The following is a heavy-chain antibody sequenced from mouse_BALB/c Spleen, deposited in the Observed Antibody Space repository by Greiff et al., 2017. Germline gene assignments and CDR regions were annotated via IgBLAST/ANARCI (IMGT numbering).Heavy chain of an antibody. CDR2: ILPGSGST. V-gene: IGHV1-9*01. J-gene: IGHJ3*01. D-gene: IGHD2-3*01. CDR3: ARVGDGYYLAY. CDR1: GYTFSSYW. Sequence: QVQLQQSGAELMKPGASVKISCKATGYTFSSYWIEWVKQRPGHGLEWIGEILPGSGSTNYNDKFKGKATFTADTSSNTAYMQLSSLTSEDSAVYYCARVGDGYYLAYWGQGTLVTVSA.